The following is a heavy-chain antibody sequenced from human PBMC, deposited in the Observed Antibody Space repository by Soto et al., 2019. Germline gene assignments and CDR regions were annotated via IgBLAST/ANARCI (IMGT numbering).Heavy chain of an antibody. Sequence: QVQLVESGGGVVQPGRSLRLSCAASGFIVSNFGMHWVRQAPGKGLEWVTVIWYDGSTKYYADSVKGLFTISRDNSKNTLYLQMNSLRAEDTAVYYCARDLNGEACYWGQGTLVTVSS. CDR1: GFIVSNFG. CDR2: IWYDGSTK. D-gene: IGHD4-17*01. J-gene: IGHJ4*02. V-gene: IGHV3-33*01. CDR3: ARDLNGEACY.